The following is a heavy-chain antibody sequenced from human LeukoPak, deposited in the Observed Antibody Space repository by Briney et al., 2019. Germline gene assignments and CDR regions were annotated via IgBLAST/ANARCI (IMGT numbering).Heavy chain of an antibody. D-gene: IGHD3-10*01. V-gene: IGHV4-59*12. CDR3: ARTQTGGSGPFDY. J-gene: IGHJ4*02. CDR2: IYYSGST. CDR1: GGSISSYY. Sequence: SETLSLTCTVSGGSISSYYRSWIRQPPGKGLEWIGYIYYSGSTNYNPSLKSRVTMSVDTSKNQFSLKLSSVTAADTAVYYCARTQTGGSGPFDYWGQGTLVTVSS.